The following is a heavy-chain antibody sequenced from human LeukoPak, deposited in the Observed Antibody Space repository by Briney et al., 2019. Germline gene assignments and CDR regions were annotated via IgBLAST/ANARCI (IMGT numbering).Heavy chain of an antibody. J-gene: IGHJ6*02. Sequence: GGSLRLSCAASGFTFSDYYMSWIRQAPGKGLEWVSYISSSGSTIYYADSVKGRFTISRDNAKNSLYLQLYSLRAEDTAVCYCASLYGSGSYASYYYGMDVWGQGTTVTVSS. CDR1: GFTFSDYY. CDR2: ISSSGSTI. D-gene: IGHD3-10*01. V-gene: IGHV3-11*01. CDR3: ASLYGSGSYASYYYGMDV.